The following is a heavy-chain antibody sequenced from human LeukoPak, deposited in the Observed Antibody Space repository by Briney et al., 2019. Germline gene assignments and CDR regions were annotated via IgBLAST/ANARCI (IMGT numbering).Heavy chain of an antibody. CDR3: ARGGYSNYPRWDY. D-gene: IGHD4-11*01. J-gene: IGHJ4*02. V-gene: IGHV1-69*13. Sequence: SVKVSCKAPGGTFSSYAISWVRQAPGQGLECMGGIIPIFGTANYAQKFQGRVRITADESTSTAYMELSSLRSEDTAVYYCARGGYSNYPRWDYWGKGTLVTVSS. CDR2: IIPIFGTA. CDR1: GGTFSSYA.